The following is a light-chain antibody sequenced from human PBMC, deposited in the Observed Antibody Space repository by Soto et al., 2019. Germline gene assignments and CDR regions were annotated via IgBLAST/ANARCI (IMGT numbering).Light chain of an antibody. CDR3: RQGATSPRT. CDR2: DAS. V-gene: IGKV3-20*01. CDR1: QTVGNKY. Sequence: EIVLTQSPGTLSLSPGERATLSCRASQTVGNKYLAWYQQKPGHDPRLLIYDASNRATGIPDRFRGTGSGRDCTLTISCLDYGEVAVSYFRQGATSPRTFGGGTKVESK. J-gene: IGKJ4*01.